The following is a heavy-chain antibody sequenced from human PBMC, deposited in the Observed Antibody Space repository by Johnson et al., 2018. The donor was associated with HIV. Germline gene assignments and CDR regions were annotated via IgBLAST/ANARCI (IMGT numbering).Heavy chain of an antibody. CDR2: ISSSGSTI. Sequence: VQLVESGGGVVRPGGSLRLSCAASGFTFDDHGMSWVRQAPGKGLEWVSYISSSGSTIYYADSVKGRFTISRDNAKNSLYLQINSLRAEDTAVYYCARGGSSTSLDAFDIRGQGTMVTVSS. CDR3: ARGGSSTSLDAFDI. CDR1: GFTFDDHG. V-gene: IGHV3-48*04. D-gene: IGHD2-2*01. J-gene: IGHJ3*02.